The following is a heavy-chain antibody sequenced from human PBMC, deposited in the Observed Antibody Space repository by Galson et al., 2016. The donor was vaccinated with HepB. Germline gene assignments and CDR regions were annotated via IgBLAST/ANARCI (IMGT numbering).Heavy chain of an antibody. CDR2: INQDGSEK. CDR3: ARDAGYHQIDY. J-gene: IGHJ4*02. Sequence: SLRLSCAASGFMFSTYWMPWVRQAPGKGLEWVANINQDGSEKYHVDSVKGRFTISKDNGKNSLFLQLNRLRAEDTAVYYCARDAGYHQIDYWGQGTLVTVSS. V-gene: IGHV3-7*03. D-gene: IGHD3-16*02. CDR1: GFMFSTYW.